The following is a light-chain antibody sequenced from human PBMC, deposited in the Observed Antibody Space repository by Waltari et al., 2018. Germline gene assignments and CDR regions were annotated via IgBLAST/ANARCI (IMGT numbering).Light chain of an antibody. J-gene: IGKJ3*01. CDR2: RVS. Sequence: DIVMTQTPLSLPVTPGEPVSISCRSSQSLLHSNGNTYLYWYLQKPGQPPRLLIYRVSNRFSGVPDRFSGSGSGTDFTLKISRVEAEDVGVYYCMQALQTPFTFGPGTKLDIK. V-gene: IGKV2-29*02. CDR3: MQALQTPFT. CDR1: QSLLHSNGNTY.